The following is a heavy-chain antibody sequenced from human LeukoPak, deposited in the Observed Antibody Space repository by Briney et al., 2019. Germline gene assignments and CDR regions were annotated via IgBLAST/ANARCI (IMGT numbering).Heavy chain of an antibody. D-gene: IGHD2-2*02. CDR3: ARQYCSSNSCYTGDIVDY. V-gene: IGHV3-21*01. J-gene: IGHJ4*02. CDR1: GFTFSSYS. CDR2: ISSSNYI. Sequence: PGGSLRLSCAASGFTFSSYSMNWVRQAPGKGLEWVSSISSSNYIFNADSVKGRFTVSRDNAKNSLYLQMNSLRAEDTAVYFCARQYCSSNSCYTGDIVDYWGQGTLVTVSS.